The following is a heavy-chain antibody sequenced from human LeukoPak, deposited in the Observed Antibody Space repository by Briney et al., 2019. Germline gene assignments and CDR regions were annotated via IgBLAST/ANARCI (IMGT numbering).Heavy chain of an antibody. CDR3: ARENTISGEGYFLDS. D-gene: IGHD3-3*01. Sequence: SETLSLTCTVPGGSISSTGYHWTWIRQHPGKGLEWIGYISNSGSTYSNPSLKSRVLISVDTSQNQFSLRLTYVTAADTAVYYCARENTISGEGYFLDSWGRGTLVTVSS. V-gene: IGHV4-31*03. CDR2: ISNSGST. CDR1: GGSISSTGYH. J-gene: IGHJ4*02.